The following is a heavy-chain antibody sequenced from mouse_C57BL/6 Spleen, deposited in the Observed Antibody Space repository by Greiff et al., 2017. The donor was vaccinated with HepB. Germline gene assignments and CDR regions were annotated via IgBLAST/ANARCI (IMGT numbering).Heavy chain of an antibody. CDR2: IYPGDGDT. Sequence: VKLMESGPELVKPGASVKISCKASGYAFSSSWMNWVKQRPGKGLEWIGRIYPGDGDTNYNGKFKGKATLTADKSSSTAYMQLSSLTSEDSAVYFCARSAYGSSGAMDYWGQGTSVTVSS. CDR3: ARSAYGSSGAMDY. D-gene: IGHD1-1*01. CDR1: GYAFSSSW. V-gene: IGHV1-82*01. J-gene: IGHJ4*01.